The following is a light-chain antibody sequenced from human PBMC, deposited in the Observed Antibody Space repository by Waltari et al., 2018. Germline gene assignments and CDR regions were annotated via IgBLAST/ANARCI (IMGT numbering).Light chain of an antibody. Sequence: ANQAISTFLAWFQLKPGKAPKSLIYAASTLQTGVSSNFSGSGSGTDFTLTISSLQPGDCATYYCQQYSTFPPTFGGGTRVEI. CDR3: QQYSTFPPT. CDR1: QAISTF. CDR2: AAS. V-gene: IGKV1-16*02. J-gene: IGKJ4*01.